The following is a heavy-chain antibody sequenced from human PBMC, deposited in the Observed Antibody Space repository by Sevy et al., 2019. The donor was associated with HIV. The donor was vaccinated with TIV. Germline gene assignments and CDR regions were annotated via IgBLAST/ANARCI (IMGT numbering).Heavy chain of an antibody. CDR1: GFTFSSYS. J-gene: IGHJ4*02. D-gene: IGHD6-19*01. CDR3: ARDASSQAVAGFDY. Sequence: GGSLRLSCAASGFTFSSYSMNWVRQAPGKGLEWVSSISSSSSYIYYADSVKGRFTISRDNAKNSLYLQMNSLRAEDTAVYYCARDASSQAVAGFDYWGQGTLVTVSS. V-gene: IGHV3-21*01. CDR2: ISSSSSYI.